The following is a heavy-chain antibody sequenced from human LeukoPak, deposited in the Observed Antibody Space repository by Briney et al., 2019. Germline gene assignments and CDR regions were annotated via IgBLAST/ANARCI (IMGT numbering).Heavy chain of an antibody. J-gene: IGHJ4*02. CDR2: VNQVGNEK. Sequence: GGSLRLSCAASGFTVSSNYMSWVRQAPGKGLEWVANVNQVGNEKYYVDSVKGRFTISRDNARNSLYLQVNSLRAEDTAVYYCAIDTSAERGQQLANWGQGTLVTVSS. CDR1: GFTVSSNY. V-gene: IGHV3-7*01. CDR3: AIDTSAERGQQLAN. D-gene: IGHD6-13*01.